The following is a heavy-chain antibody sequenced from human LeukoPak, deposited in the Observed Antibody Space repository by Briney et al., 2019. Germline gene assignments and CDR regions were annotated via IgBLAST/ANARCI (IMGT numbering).Heavy chain of an antibody. V-gene: IGHV1-69*13. CDR3: ARVPEGPTFVVPAAMVGIDY. CDR2: IIPIFGTA. CDR1: GGTFSSYA. D-gene: IGHD2-2*01. Sequence: SVKVSCKASGGTFSSYAISWVRQAPGQGLEWMGGIIPIFGTANYAQKFQGRVTITADESTSTAYMELSSLRSDDTAVYYCARVPEGPTFVVPAAMVGIDYWGQGTLVTVSS. J-gene: IGHJ4*02.